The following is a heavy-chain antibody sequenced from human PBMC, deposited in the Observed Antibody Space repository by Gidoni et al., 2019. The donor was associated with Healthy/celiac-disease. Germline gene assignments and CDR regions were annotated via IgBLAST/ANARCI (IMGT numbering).Heavy chain of an antibody. Sequence: QVQLQESGPGLVKPSETLSLTCTVSGGSLSSYAWSWIRQPPGKGLEWIGYIYYSGSTNYNPSLKSRVTISVDTSKNQFSLKLSSVTAADTAVYYCARGGGTITIFGVVSGSDAFDIWGQGTMVTVSS. D-gene: IGHD3-3*01. CDR3: ARGGGTITIFGVVSGSDAFDI. CDR2: IYYSGST. V-gene: IGHV4-59*01. CDR1: GGSLSSYA. J-gene: IGHJ3*02.